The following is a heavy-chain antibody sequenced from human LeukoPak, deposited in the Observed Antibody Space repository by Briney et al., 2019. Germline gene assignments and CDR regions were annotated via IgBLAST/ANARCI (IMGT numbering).Heavy chain of an antibody. D-gene: IGHD3-9*01. CDR3: ATDHYNAISTFDI. Sequence: ASVKVSCKVSGYTLTELSMHWVRQAPGKGLEWMGGFDPEDGETIYAQKFQGRVTMIEDTSTDTAYMELSSLRSEDTAVYYCATDHYNAISTFDIWGQGTMVTVSS. CDR2: FDPEDGET. J-gene: IGHJ3*02. V-gene: IGHV1-24*01. CDR1: GYTLTELS.